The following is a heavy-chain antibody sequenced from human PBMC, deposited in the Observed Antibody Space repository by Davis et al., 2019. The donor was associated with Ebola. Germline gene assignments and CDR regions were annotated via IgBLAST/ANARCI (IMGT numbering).Heavy chain of an antibody. CDR1: GGSISSYY. V-gene: IGHV4-59*01. D-gene: IGHD3-10*01. CDR2: IYYSGST. Sequence: SETLSLTCTVSGGSISSYYWSWIRQPPGKGLEWIGYIYYSGSTNYNPSLKSRVTISVDTSKNQFSLKLSSVIAADTAVYYCARGGIWFGELLSYYFDYWGQGTLVTVSS. J-gene: IGHJ4*02. CDR3: ARGGIWFGELLSYYFDY.